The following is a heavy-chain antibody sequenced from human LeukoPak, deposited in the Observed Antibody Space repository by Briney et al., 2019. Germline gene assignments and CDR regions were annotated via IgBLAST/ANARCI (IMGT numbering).Heavy chain of an antibody. J-gene: IGHJ5*02. CDR3: ARANQLLSFWFDP. V-gene: IGHV4-61*01. D-gene: IGHD2-2*01. CDR2: IYYSGST. Sequence: SETLSLTCTVSGGSVSSGSYYWSWIRQPPGKGLEWFGYIYYSGSTNYNPSLKSRVTISVDTSKNQFSLKLSSVTAADTAVYYCARANQLLSFWFDPWGQGTLVTVSS. CDR1: GGSVSSGSYY.